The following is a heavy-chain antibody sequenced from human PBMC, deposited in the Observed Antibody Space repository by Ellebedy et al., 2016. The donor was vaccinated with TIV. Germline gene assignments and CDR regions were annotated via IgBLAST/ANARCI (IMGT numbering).Heavy chain of an antibody. Sequence: SLKISXAASGFTFSSYAMSWVRQAPGKGLEWVSGISWNSGSIGYADSVKGRFTISRDNAKNSLYLQMNSLRAEDTALYYCAKDLYDFSAFDIWGQGTMVTVSS. J-gene: IGHJ3*02. CDR2: ISWNSGSI. CDR1: GFTFSSYA. CDR3: AKDLYDFSAFDI. V-gene: IGHV3-9*01. D-gene: IGHD3-3*01.